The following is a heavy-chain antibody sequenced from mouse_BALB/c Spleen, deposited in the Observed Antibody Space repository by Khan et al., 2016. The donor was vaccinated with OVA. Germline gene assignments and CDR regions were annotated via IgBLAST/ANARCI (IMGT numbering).Heavy chain of an antibody. CDR2: ISYSGGT. J-gene: IGHJ2*01. CDR1: GYSITSGYA. CDR3: ERWNYYGYYFDY. Sequence: EVKLLESGPGLVKPSQSLSLTCTVTGYSITSGYAWNWIRQFPGNKLEWMGYISYSGGTSYNPSLKSRISITRDTSKNQFFLQLNSVTTEDTATYYCERWNYYGYYFDYWGQGTTLTVSS. D-gene: IGHD1-1*01. V-gene: IGHV3-2*02.